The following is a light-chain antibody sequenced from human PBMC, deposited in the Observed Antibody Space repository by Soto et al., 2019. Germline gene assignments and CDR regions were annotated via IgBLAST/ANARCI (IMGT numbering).Light chain of an antibody. V-gene: IGLV3-21*02. CDR1: NIESKS. CDR3: QVWDTISDHYV. Sequence: SYELTQPPSVSVAPGQTARITCGGNNIESKSVHWYQQRPGQAPVLVIYVDSDRPSGLPDRFSASTSGNTAALTISRVEAGDEADYYCQVWDTISDHYVFGSGTKAPS. J-gene: IGLJ1*01. CDR2: VDS.